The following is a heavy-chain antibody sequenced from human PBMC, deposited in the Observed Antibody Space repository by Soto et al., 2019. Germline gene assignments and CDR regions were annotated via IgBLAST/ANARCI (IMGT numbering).Heavy chain of an antibody. CDR2: IYYSGST. CDR3: ASQLVKATYYDCVWGSYRQKNFEY. Sequence: QVQLQESGPGLVKPSQTLSLTCTVSGGSISSGDYYWSWIRQPPGKGLEWIGYIYYSGSTYYNPSLKSRVTISVDTSKNQFSLKLSSVTAADTAVYYCASQLVKATYYDCVWGSYRQKNFEYWGQGTLVTVSS. D-gene: IGHD3-16*02. V-gene: IGHV4-30-4*01. CDR1: GGSISSGDYY. J-gene: IGHJ4*02.